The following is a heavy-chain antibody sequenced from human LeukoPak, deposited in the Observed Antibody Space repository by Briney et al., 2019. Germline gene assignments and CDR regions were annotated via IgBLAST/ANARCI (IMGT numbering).Heavy chain of an antibody. J-gene: IGHJ4*02. D-gene: IGHD1-26*01. CDR2: INHSGST. CDR3: ARPGPGRWFDY. V-gene: IGHV4-34*01. Sequence: PSETLSLTCAVYGGSFSGYYWSWIRQPPGKGLEWIGEINHSGSTNYNPSLKSRVTISVDTSKNQFSLKLSSVTAADTAVYYCARPGPGRWFDYWGQGTLVTVSS. CDR1: GGSFSGYY.